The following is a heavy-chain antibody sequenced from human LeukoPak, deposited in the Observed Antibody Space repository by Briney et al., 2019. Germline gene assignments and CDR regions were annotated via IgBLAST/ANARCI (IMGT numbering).Heavy chain of an antibody. CDR1: GGSISSSSYY. J-gene: IGHJ4*02. Sequence: PSETLSLTCTVSGGSISSSSYYWGWIRQPPGKGLEWIGSIYYSGSTYYNPSLKSRVTISVDTSKNQFSLKLSSVTAADTAVYYCAIKIDIVATPFDYWGQGTLVTVSS. CDR3: AIKIDIVATPFDY. D-gene: IGHD5-12*01. V-gene: IGHV4-39*01. CDR2: IYYSGST.